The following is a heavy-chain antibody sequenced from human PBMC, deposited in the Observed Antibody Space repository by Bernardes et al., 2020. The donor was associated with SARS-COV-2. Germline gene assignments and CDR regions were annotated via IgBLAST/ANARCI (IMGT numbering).Heavy chain of an antibody. CDR3: AGADGYNSLGGFEY. CDR1: GFTLTTYS. V-gene: IGHV3-21*01. CDR2: ISSSSSFI. J-gene: IGHJ4*02. Sequence: GGSLRLSCAASGFTLTTYSMNWVRQAPGKGLEWVSSISSSSSFISYADSVKGRFTISRDNAKNSMYLQMNSLRAEDTAVYYCAGADGYNSLGGFEYWGQGTLVTVST. D-gene: IGHD5-12*01.